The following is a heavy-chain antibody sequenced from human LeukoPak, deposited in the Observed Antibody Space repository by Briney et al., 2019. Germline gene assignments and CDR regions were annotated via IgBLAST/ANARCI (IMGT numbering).Heavy chain of an antibody. CDR1: GGSISSNNW. J-gene: IGHJ5*02. CDR3: ARHGEGGSGSDH. CDR2: IYHSGSP. Sequence: PSGTLSLTCAVSGGSISSNNWWGWVRQPPGKGLEWIGEIYHSGSPNYNPSLKSRVTISADKSISTAYLQWSSLKASDTAIYYCARHGEGGSGSDHWGQGTLVTVSS. V-gene: IGHV4-4*02. D-gene: IGHD3-22*01.